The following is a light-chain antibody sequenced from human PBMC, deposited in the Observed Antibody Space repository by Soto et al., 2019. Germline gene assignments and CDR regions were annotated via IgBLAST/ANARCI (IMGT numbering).Light chain of an antibody. CDR1: QSVSSSS. CDR3: QQYGSSPST. CDR2: GAS. V-gene: IGKV3-20*01. J-gene: IGKJ4*01. Sequence: EIVLTQSPGTLSLSPGERATLSCRASQSVSSSSLAWYQQKTGQAPRLLIYGASSRATGIPDRFSGSGSGTDFTLTISRLEPEDFAVYYCQQYGSSPSTFGGGTKVEIK.